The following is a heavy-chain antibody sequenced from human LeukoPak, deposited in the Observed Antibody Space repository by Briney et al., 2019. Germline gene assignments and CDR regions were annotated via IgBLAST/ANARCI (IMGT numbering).Heavy chain of an antibody. CDR2: IKNKTDGGTT. CDR1: GFTFSNAW. V-gene: IGHV3-15*01. Sequence: GGSLRLSCAASGFTFSNAWMSWVRQTSGKGLEWVGRIKNKTDGGTTDYGAPVKGGFTISRDDSKATLYLQMNSLKTEDTAVYFCTTGGGGNVFDYWGQGTLVTVSS. D-gene: IGHD3-16*01. CDR3: TTGGGGNVFDY. J-gene: IGHJ4*02.